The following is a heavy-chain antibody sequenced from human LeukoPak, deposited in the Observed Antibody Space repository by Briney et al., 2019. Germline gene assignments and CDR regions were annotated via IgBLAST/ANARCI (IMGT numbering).Heavy chain of an antibody. CDR3: SRSHKSNYHGMDV. J-gene: IGHJ6*02. CDR2: ISSSGSTK. Sequence: GGSLRLSCAASGFTFRSYEMNWIRQAPGKGLEWVSYISSSGSTKYYADSVSGRFTISRNNAMDTLFLHMDSLRAADTAVYYCSRSHKSNYHGMDVWGHGTAVTVSS. V-gene: IGHV3-48*03. CDR1: GFTFRSYE.